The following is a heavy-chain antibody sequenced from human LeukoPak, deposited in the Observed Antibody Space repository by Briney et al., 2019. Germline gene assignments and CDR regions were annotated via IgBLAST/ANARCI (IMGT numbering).Heavy chain of an antibody. J-gene: IGHJ3*02. D-gene: IGHD2-2*02. Sequence: GGSLRLSCEASGFTFDDYGMSWVRQSTGKGLEWVSAITNWNGGSTCYADSVRGRFTISRDNAKNSLYLQMNSLRAEDTALYYCARCSRSSTDCYSAFDIWGQGTMVTVSS. CDR2: ITNWNGGST. CDR3: ARCSRSSTDCYSAFDI. CDR1: GFTFDDYG. V-gene: IGHV3-20*04.